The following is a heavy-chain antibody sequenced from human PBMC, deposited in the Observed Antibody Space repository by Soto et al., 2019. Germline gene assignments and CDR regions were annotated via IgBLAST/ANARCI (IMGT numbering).Heavy chain of an antibody. CDR1: GFTFRSYA. J-gene: IGHJ4*02. D-gene: IGHD1-26*01. V-gene: IGHV3-64D*06. Sequence: PGGSLRLSCSASGFTFRSYAMNWIRQAPGKGLEYVSAITSNGGSTYYADSVKGRFTISRDNSKNTLYLQMSSLRPEDTAVYYCVQHYLGAADYSGQGTLVTVSS. CDR2: ITSNGGST. CDR3: VQHYLGAADY.